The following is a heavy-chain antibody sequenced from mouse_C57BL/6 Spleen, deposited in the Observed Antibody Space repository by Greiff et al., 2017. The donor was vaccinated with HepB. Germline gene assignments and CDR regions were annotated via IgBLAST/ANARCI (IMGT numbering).Heavy chain of an antibody. CDR3: ARSGGDYFDY. CDR1: GYTFTSYW. Sequence: QVQLQQPGAELVKPGASVKLSCKASGYTFTSYWMHWVKQRPGQGLEWIGMIHPNSGSTNYNEKFKSKATLTVDKSSSTAYMQLSSRTSEDSAVYYCARSGGDYFDYWGQGTTLTVSS. V-gene: IGHV1-64*01. D-gene: IGHD3-1*01. J-gene: IGHJ2*01. CDR2: IHPNSGST.